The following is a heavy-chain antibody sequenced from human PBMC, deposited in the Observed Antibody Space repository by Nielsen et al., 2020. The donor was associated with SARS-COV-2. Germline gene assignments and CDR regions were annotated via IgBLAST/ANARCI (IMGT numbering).Heavy chain of an antibody. CDR2: IGGSGVPT. CDR3: AKHEGED. Sequence: GESLKISCAASGFTFSSYVMTWVRQAPGKGLEWVSLIGGSGVPTYYADSVKGRFTISRDNPKNTLYLEMSSLRAEDTAIYYCAKHEGEDWGQGTLVTVSS. CDR1: GFTFSSYV. D-gene: IGHD3-10*01. V-gene: IGHV3-23*01. J-gene: IGHJ4*02.